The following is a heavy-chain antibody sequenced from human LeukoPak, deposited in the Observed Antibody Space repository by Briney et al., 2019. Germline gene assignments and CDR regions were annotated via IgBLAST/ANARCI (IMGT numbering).Heavy chain of an antibody. V-gene: IGHV4-39*07. CDR1: GGSISSSSYY. CDR2: IYYSGST. Sequence: PSETLSLTCTVSGGSISSSSYYWGWIRQPPGKGLEWIGSIYYSGSTYYNPSLKSRVTISVDTSKNQFSLKLSSVTAADTAVYYCARDIAAPRYNWFDPWGQGTLVTVSS. D-gene: IGHD6-13*01. CDR3: ARDIAAPRYNWFDP. J-gene: IGHJ5*02.